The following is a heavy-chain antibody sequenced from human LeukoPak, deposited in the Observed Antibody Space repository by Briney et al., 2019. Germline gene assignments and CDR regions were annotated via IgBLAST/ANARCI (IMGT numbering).Heavy chain of an antibody. D-gene: IGHD3-9*01. CDR3: AREYYDILTGYYPFDY. Sequence: ASVKVSCKVSGYTLTELSMHWVRQAPGKGLEWMGGFDPEDGETIYAQKFQGRVTMTRDTSISTAYMELSRLRSDDTAVYYCAREYYDILTGYYPFDYWGQGTLVTVSS. V-gene: IGHV1-24*01. CDR2: FDPEDGET. J-gene: IGHJ4*02. CDR1: GYTLTELS.